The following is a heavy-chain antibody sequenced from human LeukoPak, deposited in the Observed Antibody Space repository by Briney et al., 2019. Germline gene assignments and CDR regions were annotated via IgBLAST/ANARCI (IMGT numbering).Heavy chain of an antibody. CDR3: ARGESEVTVTPFDY. CDR1: GFIFSDYW. V-gene: IGHV3-7*05. J-gene: IGHJ4*02. D-gene: IGHD4-17*01. CDR2: IEQDGSEE. Sequence: GGSLRLSCAASGFIFSDYWMNWVRQAPGKGLEWVANIEQDGSEEYYVDSVKGRFTISRDNAKNSLYLQMNSLRAEDTAVYYCARGESEVTVTPFDYWGQGTLVTVSS.